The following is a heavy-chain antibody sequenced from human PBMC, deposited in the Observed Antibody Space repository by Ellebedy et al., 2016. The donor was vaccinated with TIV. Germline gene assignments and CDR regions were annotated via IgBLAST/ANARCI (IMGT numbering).Heavy chain of an antibody. D-gene: IGHD4-23*01. Sequence: SVKGRFTISRDKAKNSLYLQMKSLRADDTAVYYCARLMGAYGGNSLFDYWGQGTLVTVSS. J-gene: IGHJ4*02. CDR3: ARLMGAYGGNSLFDY. V-gene: IGHV3-21*01.